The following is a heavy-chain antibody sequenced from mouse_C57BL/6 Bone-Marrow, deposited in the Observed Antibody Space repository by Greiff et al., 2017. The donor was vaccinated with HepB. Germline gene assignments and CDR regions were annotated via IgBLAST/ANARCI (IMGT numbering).Heavy chain of an antibody. Sequence: VQLQQPGAELVKPGASVKLSCKASGYTFTSYWMHWVKQRPGRGLEWIGRIYPNSGGTKYNEKFKSKATLTVDKPSSTAYMQLSSLTSEDSAVYYCARLYDGYYSFAYWGQGTLVTVSA. CDR1: GYTFTSYW. CDR3: ARLYDGYYSFAY. V-gene: IGHV1-72*01. D-gene: IGHD2-3*01. CDR2: IYPNSGGT. J-gene: IGHJ3*01.